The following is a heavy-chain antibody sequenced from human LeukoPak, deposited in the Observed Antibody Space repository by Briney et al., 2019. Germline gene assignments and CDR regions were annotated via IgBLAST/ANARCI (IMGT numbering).Heavy chain of an antibody. V-gene: IGHV4-59*08. CDR1: GGSISSYY. CDR2: IYYSGST. D-gene: IGHD6-13*01. CDR3: ARRSGYSSSWYKSGGWFDP. J-gene: IGHJ5*02. Sequence: SETLSLTCTVSGGSISSYYWSWIRQPPGKGLEWIGYIYYSGSTYYNPSLKSRVTISVDTSKNQFSLKLSSVTAADTAVYYCARRSGYSSSWYKSGGWFDPWGQGTLVTVSS.